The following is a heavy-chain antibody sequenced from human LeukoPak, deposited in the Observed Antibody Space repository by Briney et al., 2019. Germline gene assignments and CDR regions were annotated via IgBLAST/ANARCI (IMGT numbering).Heavy chain of an antibody. J-gene: IGHJ4*02. Sequence: ASVKVSCKASGYTFTSYYMHWVRQAPGQGLEWMGIINPSGGSTSYAQKFQGRVTMTRDTSISTVYMEMSRLRSDDTAVYYCARESVPAVAARRGLNYWGQGTLVAVSS. CDR1: GYTFTSYY. D-gene: IGHD6-6*01. CDR3: ARESVPAVAARRGLNY. CDR2: INPSGGST. V-gene: IGHV1-46*01.